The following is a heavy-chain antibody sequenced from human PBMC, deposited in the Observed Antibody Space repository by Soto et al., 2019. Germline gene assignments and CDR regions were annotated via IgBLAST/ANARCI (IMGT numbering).Heavy chain of an antibody. CDR1: GGSISRYY. CDR3: ARHVPYCSGGSCYSYVGYYYYYMDV. J-gene: IGHJ6*03. CDR2: IYYSGST. Sequence: ASETLSLTCTVSGGSISRYYWSWIRQPPGKGLEGIGDIYYSGSTNYNPSLKSRVTISVDTSKNQFSLKLSSVTAADTAVYYCARHVPYCSGGSCYSYVGYYYYYMDVWGRGTTVTVSS. V-gene: IGHV4-59*08. D-gene: IGHD2-15*01.